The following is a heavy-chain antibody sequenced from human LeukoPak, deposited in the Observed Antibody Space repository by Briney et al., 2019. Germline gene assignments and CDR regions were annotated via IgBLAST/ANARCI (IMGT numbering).Heavy chain of an antibody. CDR3: ARGVRYFDWLVGDGFGY. D-gene: IGHD3-9*01. CDR1: GYTFASYG. J-gene: IGHJ4*02. V-gene: IGHV1-18*04. Sequence: ASVKVSCKASGYTFASYGISWVRQAPGQGLEWMGWISAYNGNTNYAQKLQGRVTMTTDTSTSTAYMELRSLRSDDTAVYYCARGVRYFDWLVGDGFGYWGQGTLVTVSS. CDR2: ISAYNGNT.